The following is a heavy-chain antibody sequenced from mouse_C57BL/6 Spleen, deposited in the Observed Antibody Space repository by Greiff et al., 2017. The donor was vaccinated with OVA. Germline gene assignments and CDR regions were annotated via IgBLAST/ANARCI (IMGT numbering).Heavy chain of an antibody. J-gene: IGHJ1*03. Sequence: QVTLKESGPGILQSSQTLSLTCSFSGFSLSTSGMGVSWIRQPSGKGLEWLAHIYWDDDKRYNPSLKSRLTISKDTSRNQVFLKITSVDTADTATYYCARRGVNNWDWWYFDVWGTGTTVTVSS. D-gene: IGHD4-1*01. V-gene: IGHV8-12*01. CDR2: IYWDDDK. CDR1: GFSLSTSGMG. CDR3: ARRGVNNWDWWYFDV.